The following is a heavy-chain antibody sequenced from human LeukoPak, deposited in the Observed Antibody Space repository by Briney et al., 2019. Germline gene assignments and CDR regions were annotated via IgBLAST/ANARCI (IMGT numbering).Heavy chain of an antibody. CDR3: ARDEHGDFQGFDY. Sequence: SETLSLTCTVSGASFSSYYWNWIRQSPGKGLEWLGNIHYRGTTNYNPSLKNRVTLSLDTSKSQFILKVTSVTAADTAVYYCARDEHGDFQGFDYWGQGTRVTVSS. D-gene: IGHD4-17*01. CDR2: IHYRGTT. J-gene: IGHJ4*02. CDR1: GASFSSYY. V-gene: IGHV4-59*13.